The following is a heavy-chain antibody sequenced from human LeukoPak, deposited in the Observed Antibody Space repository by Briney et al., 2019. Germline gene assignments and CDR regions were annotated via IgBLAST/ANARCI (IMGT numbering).Heavy chain of an antibody. CDR3: AKTNGYYSD. Sequence: GGSLRLSCAASGFTFSSYGMNWVRQAPGKGLEWVSGISGSGGTTYYADSVKGRFTISRDNSKNSLSLQVSSLRAEDTAVFYCAKTNGYYSDWGQGTLVTVSS. V-gene: IGHV3-23*01. D-gene: IGHD3-22*01. CDR1: GFTFSSYG. CDR2: ISGSGGTT. J-gene: IGHJ4*02.